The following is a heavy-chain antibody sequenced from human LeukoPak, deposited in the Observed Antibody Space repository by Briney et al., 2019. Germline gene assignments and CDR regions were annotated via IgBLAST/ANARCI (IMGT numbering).Heavy chain of an antibody. V-gene: IGHV3-66*04. CDR3: ARQNRIYCSSTSCGDY. Sequence: GGSLRLSCAASGFTVSSNYMSWVRQAPGKGLEWVSVIYSGGSTYYSDSVKGRFTISRDNSKNTLYLQMNSLRAEDTAVYYCARQNRIYCSSTSCGDYWGQGTLVTVSS. D-gene: IGHD2-2*01. J-gene: IGHJ4*02. CDR2: IYSGGST. CDR1: GFTVSSNY.